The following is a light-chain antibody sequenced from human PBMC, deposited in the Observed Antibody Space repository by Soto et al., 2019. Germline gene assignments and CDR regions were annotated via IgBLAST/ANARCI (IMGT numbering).Light chain of an antibody. V-gene: IGKV1-33*01. CDR1: QDISNY. CDR2: DAS. Sequence: DIQMTQSPSSLSASVGDRVTITCQASQDISNYLNWYQQKPGKAPKLLIYDASNLETGVPSRFSGSGSGTDFTFTISSLPPEDIATYYCPQYDNLPPWTFGQGTKVEIK. J-gene: IGKJ1*01. CDR3: PQYDNLPPWT.